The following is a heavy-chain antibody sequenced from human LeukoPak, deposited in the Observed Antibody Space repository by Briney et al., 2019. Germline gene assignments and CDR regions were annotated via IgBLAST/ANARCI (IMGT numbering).Heavy chain of an antibody. J-gene: IGHJ6*02. CDR2: ISGSGGST. D-gene: IGHD3-22*01. CDR3: AKDPLYYYDSSGYYPYGMDV. Sequence: GGSLRLSCAASGFTFSSYAMSWVRQAPGKGLEWVSAISGSGGSTYYADSVKGRFTISRDNSKNTLYLQMNSLRAEDTAVYYCAKDPLYYYDSSGYYPYGMDVWGQGTTVTVSS. CDR1: GFTFSSYA. V-gene: IGHV3-23*01.